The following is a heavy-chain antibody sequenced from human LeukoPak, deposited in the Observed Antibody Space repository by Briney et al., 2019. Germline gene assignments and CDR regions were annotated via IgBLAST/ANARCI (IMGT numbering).Heavy chain of an antibody. J-gene: IGHJ5*02. Sequence: SETLSLTCSVSGGSISSTRYYWGWIRQPPGKGLDWIGSMYYTGSSYYNPSLKSRVTISADTSRNQFSLKLSSVTAADTAVYYCARGTRLTWFDPWGQGTLVTVSS. CDR3: ARGTRLTWFDP. V-gene: IGHV4-39*07. CDR2: MYYTGSS. CDR1: GGSISSTRYY. D-gene: IGHD3-22*01.